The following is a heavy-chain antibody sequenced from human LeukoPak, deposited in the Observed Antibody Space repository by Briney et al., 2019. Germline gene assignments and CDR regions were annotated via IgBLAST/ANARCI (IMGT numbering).Heavy chain of an antibody. CDR2: ISDTGST. Sequence: PSETLSLTCTVSGGSISSDYWSWIRQSPGKGLEYMGYISDTGSTNYSPSLKSRVTISIGTSRNQFSLKLNSVTAADTAVYYCARSLHGSGTYPAYGMDVWGQGTTVTVSS. V-gene: IGHV4-59*01. J-gene: IGHJ6*02. D-gene: IGHD3-10*01. CDR1: GGSISSDY. CDR3: ARSLHGSGTYPAYGMDV.